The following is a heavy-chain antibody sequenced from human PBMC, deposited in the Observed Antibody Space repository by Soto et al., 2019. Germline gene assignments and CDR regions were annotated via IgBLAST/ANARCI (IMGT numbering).Heavy chain of an antibody. Sequence: EVQLLESGGGLVQPGGSLRLSCAASGFTFSTYAMAWVRQAPGKGLEWVSSISSSSGSTFYADSVKGRFTISRDNSENTLSLLMNSLRAEDTAVYYCAKQPLKVPLRFDYWGQGTLVTVSS. CDR1: GFTFSTYA. CDR3: AKQPLKVPLRFDY. V-gene: IGHV3-23*01. CDR2: ISSSSGST. J-gene: IGHJ4*02. D-gene: IGHD6-25*01.